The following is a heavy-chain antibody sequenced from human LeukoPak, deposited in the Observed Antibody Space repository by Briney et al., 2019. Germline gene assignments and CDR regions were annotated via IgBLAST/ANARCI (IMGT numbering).Heavy chain of an antibody. CDR3: ARIRGWEGARSYYYYYMDV. Sequence: PSETLSLTCAVYGESLNRHYWSWIRLPPGKGLEWIGNIYYSGSTNYNPSLKSRVTISVDTSRNQLSLRLTSVTAADTAMYYCARIRGWEGARSYYYYYMDVWGKGTTVTVSS. CDR1: GESLNRHY. D-gene: IGHD1-26*01. CDR2: IYYSGST. J-gene: IGHJ6*03. V-gene: IGHV4-59*11.